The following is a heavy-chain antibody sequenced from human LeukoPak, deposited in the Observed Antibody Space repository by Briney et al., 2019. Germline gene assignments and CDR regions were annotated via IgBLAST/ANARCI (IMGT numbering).Heavy chain of an antibody. CDR3: ARDGQTYYYDSSGYQPNDY. V-gene: IGHV3-23*01. CDR1: GFPFSSYA. J-gene: IGHJ4*02. Sequence: GGSLRLSCAASGFPFSSYAMSWVRQAPGKGLEWVSVISDSGGRTYSAASVKGRFTISRDNAKNSLYLQMNSLRAEDTALYYCARDGQTYYYDSSGYQPNDYWGQGTLVTVSS. D-gene: IGHD3-22*01. CDR2: ISDSGGRT.